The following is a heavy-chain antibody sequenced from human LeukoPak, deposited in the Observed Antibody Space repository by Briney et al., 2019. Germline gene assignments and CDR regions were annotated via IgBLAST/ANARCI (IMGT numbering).Heavy chain of an antibody. CDR3: AKEEGSYYDSSGYHHDAFDI. V-gene: IGHV3-23*01. D-gene: IGHD3-22*01. J-gene: IGHJ3*02. CDR2: ISGSGGST. CDR1: GFTFSSYA. Sequence: QPGGSLRLSCAASGFTFSSYAMSWVRQAPGKGLEWVSAISGSGGSTYYADSVKGRFTISRDNSKNTLYLQMNSLRAEDTAVYYCAKEEGSYYDSSGYHHDAFDIWGQGTMVTVSS.